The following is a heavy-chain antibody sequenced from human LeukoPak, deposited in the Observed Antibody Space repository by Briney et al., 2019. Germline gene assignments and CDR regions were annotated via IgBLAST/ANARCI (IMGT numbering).Heavy chain of an antibody. D-gene: IGHD3-22*01. CDR1: GGSISSYY. CDR2: IYTSGST. Sequence: PSETLSLTCTVSGGSISSYYWSWIRQPAGKGLEWIGRIYTSGSTNYNPSLKSRVTISVDTSKNQFSLKLSSVTAADTAVYYCARDLRYDSSGWAFDYWGQGTLVTVSS. V-gene: IGHV4-4*07. J-gene: IGHJ4*02. CDR3: ARDLRYDSSGWAFDY.